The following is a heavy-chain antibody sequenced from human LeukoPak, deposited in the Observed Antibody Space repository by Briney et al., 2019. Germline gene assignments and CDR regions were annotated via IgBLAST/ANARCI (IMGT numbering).Heavy chain of an antibody. CDR2: INHSGST. J-gene: IGHJ5*02. Sequence: SETLSPTCAVYGGSFSGYYWSWIRQPPGKGLEWIGEINHSGSTNYNPSLKSRVTISVDTSENQFSLKLSSVTAADTAVYYCARASNWNGNWFDPWGQGTLVTVSS. V-gene: IGHV4-34*01. CDR1: GGSFSGYY. D-gene: IGHD1-20*01. CDR3: ARASNWNGNWFDP.